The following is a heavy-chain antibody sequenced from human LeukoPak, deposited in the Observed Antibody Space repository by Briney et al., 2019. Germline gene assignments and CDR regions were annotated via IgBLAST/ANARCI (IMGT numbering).Heavy chain of an antibody. Sequence: GGSLRLSCAASGFTFSSYAMSWVRQAPGKGLEWVSSISSSSSYIYYADSVKGRFTISRDNAKNSLYLQMNSLRAEDTAVYYCARDGARGYDILTGYYSTGLDYWGQGTLVTVSS. D-gene: IGHD3-9*01. CDR3: ARDGARGYDILTGYYSTGLDY. CDR1: GFTFSSYA. J-gene: IGHJ4*02. V-gene: IGHV3-21*01. CDR2: ISSSSSYI.